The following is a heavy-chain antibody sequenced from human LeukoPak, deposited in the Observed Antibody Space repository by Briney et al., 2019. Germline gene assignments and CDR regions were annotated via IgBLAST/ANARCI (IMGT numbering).Heavy chain of an antibody. CDR1: GFTFCDYY. CDR2: ISSSGSTI. J-gene: IGHJ3*02. CDR3: ARGGMVRRVMGAFDI. V-gene: IGHV3-11*04. Sequence: GGSLRLSWAASGFTFCDYYMSWIRQAPGKGLEWVSYISSSGSTIYYADSVKGRFTISRDNAKNSLYLQMNSLRAEDTAVFYCARGGMVRRVMGAFDIWGQGTLVTVSS. D-gene: IGHD3-10*01.